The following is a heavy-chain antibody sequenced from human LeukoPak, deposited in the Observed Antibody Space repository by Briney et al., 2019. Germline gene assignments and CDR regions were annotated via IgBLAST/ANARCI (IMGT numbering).Heavy chain of an antibody. CDR1: GFTFSNYW. Sequence: GGSLRLSCVASGFTFSNYWMSWVRQAPGKGLEWVSSITSTSRYIYYADPLKGRFTVSRDNAKSSLYLQMNSLTVEDTAVYYCARDGSYYGQYYFDYWGQGILVTVSS. CDR2: ITSTSRYI. V-gene: IGHV3-21*06. CDR3: ARDGSYYGQYYFDY. J-gene: IGHJ4*02. D-gene: IGHD1-26*01.